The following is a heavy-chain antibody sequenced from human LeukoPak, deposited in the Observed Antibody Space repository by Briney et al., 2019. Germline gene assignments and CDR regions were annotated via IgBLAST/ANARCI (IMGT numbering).Heavy chain of an antibody. CDR2: IYHSGST. CDR1: GGSISSYY. J-gene: IGHJ2*01. D-gene: IGHD5-12*01. CDR3: ARLLRGYSGYVPYWYFDL. Sequence: PTETLSLACTVSGGSISSYYWSWIRQPPGKGLEWIGYIYHSGSTNYNPSLKSRVTISVDTSKNQFSLKLSSVTAADTAVYYCARLLRGYSGYVPYWYFDLWGRGTLVTVSS. V-gene: IGHV4-59*08.